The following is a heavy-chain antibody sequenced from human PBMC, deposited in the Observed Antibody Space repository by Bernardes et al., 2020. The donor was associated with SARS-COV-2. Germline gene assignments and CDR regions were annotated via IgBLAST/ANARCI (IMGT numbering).Heavy chain of an antibody. V-gene: IGHV4-39*01. CDR2: IYESGIT. CDR1: GGSISSCGYY. CDR3: AGLAWIQLWLRRFDY. D-gene: IGHD5-18*01. Sequence: SETLSLTCTVSGGSISSCGYYWGWILQPPGQGLEWIVSIYESGITYYNPSLKSRITISVDTSKNQFSLNLRSVTAADTAVYYCAGLAWIQLWLRRFDYWGQGTLVTVSS. J-gene: IGHJ4*02.